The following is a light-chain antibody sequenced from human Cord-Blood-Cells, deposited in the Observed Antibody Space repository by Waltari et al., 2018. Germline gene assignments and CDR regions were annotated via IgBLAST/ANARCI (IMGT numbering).Light chain of an antibody. V-gene: IGKV4-1*01. Sequence: DMVMTQSQDSLAVSLGERATINCKSSQSVLYSSNNKNYLAWYQQKPGQPPKLLIYWASTRESGVPDRFSGSGSGTDFTLTISSLQAEDVAVYYCQQYYSTPYTFGQGTKLEIK. CDR3: QQYYSTPYT. CDR2: WAS. J-gene: IGKJ2*01. CDR1: QSVLYSSNNKNY.